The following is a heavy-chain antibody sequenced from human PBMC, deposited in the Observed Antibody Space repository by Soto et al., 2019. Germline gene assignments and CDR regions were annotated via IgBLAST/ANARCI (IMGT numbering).Heavy chain of an antibody. CDR1: GGSISNYY. V-gene: IGHV4-4*07. CDR2: IYSGTT. J-gene: IGHJ3*02. Sequence: PSETLSLTCTVSGGSISNYYWSWIRQPAGKGLEWIGRIYSGTTNYNPSLKSRVSTSVDTSKNQFFLNLRSVTAADTAVYYCALAVPYCLASTCYLRNPFDIWGQGTMVTVSS. CDR3: ALAVPYCLASTCYLRNPFDI. D-gene: IGHD2-15*01.